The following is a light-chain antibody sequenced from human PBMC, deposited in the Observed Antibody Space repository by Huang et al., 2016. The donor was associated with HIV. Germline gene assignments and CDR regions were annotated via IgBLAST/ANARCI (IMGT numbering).Light chain of an antibody. Sequence: EIVMTQSPATLSVSPGERATLSCRASQNIGGSLAWSQKKTGQAPRLLIYEASTRAIGIPARFSGSESGTDFTLTISSLQSEDFAVYYCQQYKDWSAVTFGGGTKVEI. CDR1: QNIGGS. V-gene: IGKV3-15*01. J-gene: IGKJ4*01. CDR3: QQYKDWSAVT. CDR2: EAS.